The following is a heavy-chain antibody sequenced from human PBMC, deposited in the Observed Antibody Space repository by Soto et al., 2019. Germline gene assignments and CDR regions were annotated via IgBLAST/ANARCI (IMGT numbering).Heavy chain of an antibody. CDR1: GFPFNNAW. V-gene: IGHV3-15*07. D-gene: IGHD2-15*01. CDR3: PTDSRTPLPEILFAS. J-gene: IGHJ5*01. CDR2: VKSKADGGSG. Sequence: GGSLRLSCAASGFPFNNAWINWVRQVPGKGLEWVGRVKSKADGGSGDYAAPVKGRFVVSRDDSKDIVYLQMNSLKIEDTGVFYSPTDSRTPLPEILFASRGHGTQVPVSS.